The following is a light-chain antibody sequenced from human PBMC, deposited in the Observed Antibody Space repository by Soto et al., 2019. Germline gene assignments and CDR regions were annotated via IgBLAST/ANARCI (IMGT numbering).Light chain of an antibody. V-gene: IGKV3-11*01. CDR3: QQGRNWPPWT. CDR1: QSVSSY. CDR2: DAS. Sequence: EIVLTQSPATLSLSPGERATLSCRASQSVSSYLAWYQQKPGQAPRLLIYDASNRATGITARFSGSGSGTNFTLTISHLEAEDFASYYRQQGRNWPPWTFGQGTKVEIK. J-gene: IGKJ1*01.